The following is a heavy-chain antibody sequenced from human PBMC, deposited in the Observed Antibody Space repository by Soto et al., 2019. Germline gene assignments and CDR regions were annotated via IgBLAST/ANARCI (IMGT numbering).Heavy chain of an antibody. CDR1: GASISYGGFS. V-gene: IGHV4-30-2*06. Sequence: SETLSLTCTVSGASISYGGFSCSWIRQSPGKGLEWIGYISHLESTYFHPSFKGRLTMSIDRTRTQFSRKLSSVTAADMAVYYCARGGGYDSFDYWGQGVLVTVYS. D-gene: IGHD5-12*01. CDR2: ISHLEST. J-gene: IGHJ4*02. CDR3: ARGGGYDSFDY.